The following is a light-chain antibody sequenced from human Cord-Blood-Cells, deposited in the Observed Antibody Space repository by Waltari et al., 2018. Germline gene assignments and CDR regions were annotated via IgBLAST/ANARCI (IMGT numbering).Light chain of an antibody. J-gene: IGKJ1*01. CDR2: GAS. V-gene: IGKV3-20*01. CDR1: QSVSSSY. CDR3: QQYVSSSWT. Sequence: EIVLTQSPGTLSLSPGESATLSCRASQSVSSSYLAWYQQKPGQAPRPLIYGASSRATGIPDRFSGSGSGTDFTLTISRLEPEDFAVYYCQQYVSSSWTFGQGTKVEIK.